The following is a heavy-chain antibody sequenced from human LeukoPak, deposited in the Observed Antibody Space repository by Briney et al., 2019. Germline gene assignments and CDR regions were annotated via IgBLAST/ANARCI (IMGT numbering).Heavy chain of an antibody. CDR1: GYTFTGYY. V-gene: IGHV1-2*06. CDR2: INPNSGGT. J-gene: IGHJ4*02. Sequence: ASVKVSCKASGYTFTGYYMHWVRQAPGQGLEWMGRINPNSGGTNYAQKFQGRVTMNRDTSIRTAYMELSRLRSDDTAVYYCARDITGYSSGYHYWGQGTLVTVSS. CDR3: ARDITGYSSGYHY. D-gene: IGHD6-19*01.